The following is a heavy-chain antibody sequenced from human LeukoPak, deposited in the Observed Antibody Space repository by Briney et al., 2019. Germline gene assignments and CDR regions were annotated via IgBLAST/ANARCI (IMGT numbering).Heavy chain of an antibody. CDR3: AGVLIGLHDAFDI. V-gene: IGHV4-39*07. J-gene: IGHJ3*02. Sequence: SETLSLTCTVSGGSISSSSYYWGWIRQPPGKGLEWIGSIYYSGSTYYNPSLKSRVTISVDTSKNQFSLKLSSVTAADTAVYYCAGVLIGLHDAFDIWGQGTMVTVSS. CDR1: GGSISSSSYY. D-gene: IGHD3-16*02. CDR2: IYYSGST.